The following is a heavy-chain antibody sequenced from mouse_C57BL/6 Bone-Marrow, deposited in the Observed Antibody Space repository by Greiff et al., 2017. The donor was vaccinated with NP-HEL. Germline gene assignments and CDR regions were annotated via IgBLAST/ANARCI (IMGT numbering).Heavy chain of an antibody. J-gene: IGHJ1*03. V-gene: IGHV5-9-1*02. CDR1: GFTFSSYA. Sequence: EVQRVESGEGLVKPGGSLKLSCAASGFTFSSYAMSWVRQTPEKRLEWVAYISSGGDYIYYADTVKGRFTISRDNARNTLYLQMSSLKSEDTAMYYCTREDYGPLHLYFDVWGTGTTVTVSS. CDR2: ISSGGDYI. D-gene: IGHD1-1*01. CDR3: TREDYGPLHLYFDV.